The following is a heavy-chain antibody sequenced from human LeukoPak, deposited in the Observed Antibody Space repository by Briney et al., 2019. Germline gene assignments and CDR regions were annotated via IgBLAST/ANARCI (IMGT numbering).Heavy chain of an antibody. CDR1: GFTFDDYA. V-gene: IGHV3-30-3*01. J-gene: IGHJ6*02. CDR2: ISYDGSNK. D-gene: IGHD6-19*01. Sequence: PGGSLRLSCAASGFTFDDYAMHWVRQAPGKGLEWVAVISYDGSNKYYADSVKGRFTISRDNSKNTLYLQMNSLRAEDTAVYYCARDGISSGWYYYGMDVWGQGTTVTVSS. CDR3: ARDGISSGWYYYGMDV.